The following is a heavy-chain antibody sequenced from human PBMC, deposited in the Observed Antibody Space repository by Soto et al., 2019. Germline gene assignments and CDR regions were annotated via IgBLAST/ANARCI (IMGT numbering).Heavy chain of an antibody. CDR3: ARDGAGYDYRGWFDP. D-gene: IGHD4-17*01. V-gene: IGHV1-69*08. Sequence: QVQLVQSGAEVQKPGSSVKVSCKASGGTFSSYTISWVRQAPGQGLEWMGRIIPILGIANYAQKFQGRVTITADKSTSTAYMELSSLRSEDTAVYYCARDGAGYDYRGWFDPWGQGTLVTVSS. J-gene: IGHJ5*02. CDR2: IIPILGIA. CDR1: GGTFSSYT.